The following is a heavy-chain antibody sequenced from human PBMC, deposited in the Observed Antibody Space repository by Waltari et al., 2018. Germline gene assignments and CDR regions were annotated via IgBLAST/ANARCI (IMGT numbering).Heavy chain of an antibody. J-gene: IGHJ4*02. D-gene: IGHD6-19*01. CDR3: VRPGSSVGWYYFDY. Sequence: LQLQESRPGLVKPSETLSPTCTVSGDSISGRTYYWGWIRQPPGQGLEWIGSKSYSGTTYGNPSLKSRVNMFGDTSKNQFSLNLSSVPAADTAVFYCVRPGSSVGWYYFDYWGQGTLVTVSS. V-gene: IGHV4-39*01. CDR2: KSYSGTT. CDR1: GDSISGRTYY.